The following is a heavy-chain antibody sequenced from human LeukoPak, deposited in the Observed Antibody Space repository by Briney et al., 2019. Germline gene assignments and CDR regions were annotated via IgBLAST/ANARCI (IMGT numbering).Heavy chain of an antibody. J-gene: IGHJ4*02. CDR1: GHTFTSYG. CDR3: ARDLFYYDSSGYYRALDY. D-gene: IGHD3-22*01. V-gene: IGHV1-18*01. CDR2: ISAYNGNT. Sequence: ASVKVSCKASGHTFTSYGISWVRQAPGQGLEWMGWISAYNGNTNYAQKLQGRVTMTTDTSTSTAYMELRSLRSDDTAVYYCARDLFYYDSSGYYRALDYWGQGTLVTVSS.